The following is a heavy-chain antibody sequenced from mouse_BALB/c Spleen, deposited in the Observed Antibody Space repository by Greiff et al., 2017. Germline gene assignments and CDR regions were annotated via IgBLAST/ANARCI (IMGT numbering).Heavy chain of an antibody. CDR3: ARGLMREYAMDY. Sequence: EVNVVESGGGLVKPGGSLKLSCAASGFTFSSYAMSWVRQTPEKRLEWVASISSGGSTYYPDSVKGRFTISRDNARNILYLQMSSLRSEDTAMYYCARGLMREYAMDYWGQGTSVTVSS. J-gene: IGHJ4*01. CDR2: ISSGGST. V-gene: IGHV5-6-5*01. CDR1: GFTFSSYA.